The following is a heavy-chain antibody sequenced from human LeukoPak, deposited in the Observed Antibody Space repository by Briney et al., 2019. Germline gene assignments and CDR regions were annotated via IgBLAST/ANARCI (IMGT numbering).Heavy chain of an antibody. Sequence: ASVKVSCKASGYTFTSYYMHWVRQAPGQGLEWMGIINPSGGSTSYAQKFQGRVTMTRDTSTSTVYMEPSSLRSEDTAVYYCARWTKGYCSSTSCPPLYYGMDVWGQGTTVTVSS. J-gene: IGHJ6*02. CDR2: INPSGGST. CDR3: ARWTKGYCSSTSCPPLYYGMDV. D-gene: IGHD2-2*01. CDR1: GYTFTSYY. V-gene: IGHV1-46*01.